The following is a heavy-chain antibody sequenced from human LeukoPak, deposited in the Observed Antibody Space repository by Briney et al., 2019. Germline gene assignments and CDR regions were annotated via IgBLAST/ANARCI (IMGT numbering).Heavy chain of an antibody. V-gene: IGHV4-61*02. D-gene: IGHD6-19*01. J-gene: IGHJ3*02. CDR1: GGSISSGSYY. CDR3: AREDSSGWSRRAFDI. CDR2: IYTSGST. Sequence: PSETLSLTCTVSGGSISSGSYYWSWIRQPAGKGLEWIGRIYTSGSTSYNPSLKTRVTISVDTSKNQFSLKLSSVTAADTAVYYCAREDSSGWSRRAFDIWGQGTMVTVSS.